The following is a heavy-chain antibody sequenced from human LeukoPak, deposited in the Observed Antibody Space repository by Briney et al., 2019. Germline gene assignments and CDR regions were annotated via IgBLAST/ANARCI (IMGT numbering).Heavy chain of an antibody. CDR2: ISSDGSDE. V-gene: IGHV3-30*18. D-gene: IGHD2-15*01. J-gene: IGHJ4*02. CDR3: AKDLMGQWSIDY. Sequence: GGSLRLSCAASGFTFRGNCMHWVRQAPGKGLEWVAAISSDGSDEYFVDSVKGRFTISRDNSKNTLYLQMNSLRDEDTAVYYRAKDLMGQWSIDYWGQGTLVTVSS. CDR1: GFTFRGNC.